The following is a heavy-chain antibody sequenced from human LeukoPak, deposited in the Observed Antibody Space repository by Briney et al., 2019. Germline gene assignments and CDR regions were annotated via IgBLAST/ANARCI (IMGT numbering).Heavy chain of an antibody. D-gene: IGHD6-13*01. CDR2: ISYSSSPI. CDR1: EFMFSDCD. J-gene: IGHJ4*02. Sequence: PGASLRLSCTSSEFMFSDCDMSWVRQAPGKGQERVSSISYSSSPIYYADSVKGRFTISRDNAKNSLYLQMDSLRAGDTAVYYCARAYPPLRTAATGDQWGQGTLVTVSS. CDR3: ARAYPPLRTAATGDQ. V-gene: IGHV3-21*04.